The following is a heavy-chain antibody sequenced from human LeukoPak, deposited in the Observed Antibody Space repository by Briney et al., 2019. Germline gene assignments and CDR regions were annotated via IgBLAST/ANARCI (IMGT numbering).Heavy chain of an antibody. CDR2: IYYSGST. V-gene: IGHV4-59*12. CDR3: ARETRYYYYMDV. CDR1: GGSISSYY. Sequence: PSETLSLTCTVSGGSISSYYWSWIRQPPRKGLEWIGYIYYSGSTNYNPSLKSRVTISVDTSKNQFSLKLSSVTAADTAVYYCARETRYYYYMDVWGKGTTVTVSS. J-gene: IGHJ6*03.